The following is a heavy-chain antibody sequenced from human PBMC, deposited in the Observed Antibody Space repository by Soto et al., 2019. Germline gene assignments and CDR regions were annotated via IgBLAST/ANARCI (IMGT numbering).Heavy chain of an antibody. D-gene: IGHD3-16*01. Sequence: SVKVSCKASGGTFTSYAMHWVRQAPGQRLEWIGWIVVGSGNTNYAQKFQERVTITRDMSTSTAYMELSSLRSEDTAVYYCAADWGSSPNNYYYYYGMDVWGQGTTVTVSS. V-gene: IGHV1-58*02. J-gene: IGHJ6*02. CDR2: IVVGSGNT. CDR3: AADWGSSPNNYYYYYGMDV. CDR1: GGTFTSYA.